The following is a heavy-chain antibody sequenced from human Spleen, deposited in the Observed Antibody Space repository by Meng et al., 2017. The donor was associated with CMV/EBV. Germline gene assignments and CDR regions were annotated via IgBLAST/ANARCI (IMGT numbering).Heavy chain of an antibody. CDR3: ARENGGSNWFDP. V-gene: IGHV3-43D*03. CDR1: GFSLHDYA. CDR2: ISWDGGRT. D-gene: IGHD4-23*01. Sequence: GGSLRLSCEASGFSLHDYAMHWVRQAPGKGLEWVSFISWDGGRTHYGDSVKGRFTISRVNSKNSLYLQMNSLRGEDTALYYCARENGGSNWFDPWGQGTQVTVSS. J-gene: IGHJ5*02.